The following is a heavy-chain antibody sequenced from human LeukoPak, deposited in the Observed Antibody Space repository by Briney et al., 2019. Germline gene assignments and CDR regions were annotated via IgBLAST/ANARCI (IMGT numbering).Heavy chain of an antibody. D-gene: IGHD6-13*01. CDR2: INPNSGGT. CDR3: ARAPYLMAAGRSFDY. V-gene: IGHV1-2*02. CDR1: GYTFTGYY. J-gene: IGHJ4*02. Sequence: ASVKVSCKASGYTFTGYYMHWVRQAPGQGLEWMGWINPNSGGTNYAQKFQGRVTMTRGTSISTAYMELSRLRSDDTAVYYCARAPYLMAAGRSFDYWGQGTLVTVSS.